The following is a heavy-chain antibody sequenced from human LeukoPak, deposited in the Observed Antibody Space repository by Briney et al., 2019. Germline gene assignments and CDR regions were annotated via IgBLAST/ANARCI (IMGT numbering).Heavy chain of an antibody. CDR1: GGSISSYY. Sequence: SETLSLTCTVSGGSISSYYWSWIRQPPGKGLEWIGYIYYSGSTNYNPSLKSRVTISVDTSKNQFSLKLSSVTAADTAVYYCARAVCSGGSCYLPTRILFDYWGQGTLVTVSS. D-gene: IGHD2-15*01. CDR3: ARAVCSGGSCYLPTRILFDY. V-gene: IGHV4-59*01. CDR2: IYYSGST. J-gene: IGHJ4*02.